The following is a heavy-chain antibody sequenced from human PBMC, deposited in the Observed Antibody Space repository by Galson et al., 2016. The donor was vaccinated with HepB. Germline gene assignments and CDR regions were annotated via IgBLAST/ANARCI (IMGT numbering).Heavy chain of an antibody. Sequence: QSGAEVKKPGESLKISCKDSGYSFTSYWIGWVRQMPGRGLEWMAIIYPGDSTTRYSPSFQGHVTISADKSISTAYLQWSSLKASDSAMYYCVRAPLGLNWFDPWGQGTLVTVSS. CDR3: VRAPLGLNWFDP. J-gene: IGHJ5*02. CDR1: GYSFTSYW. CDR2: IYPGDSTT. V-gene: IGHV5-51*01. D-gene: IGHD3/OR15-3a*01.